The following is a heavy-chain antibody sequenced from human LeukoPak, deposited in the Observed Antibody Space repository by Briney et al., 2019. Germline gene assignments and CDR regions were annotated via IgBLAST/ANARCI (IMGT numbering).Heavy chain of an antibody. D-gene: IGHD2-2*01. CDR1: GGSFSGYY. CDR2: VNHSGST. V-gene: IGHV4-34*01. CDR3: ARGIVVVPAAITGWFDP. Sequence: SETLSLTCAVYGGSFSGYYWSGIRQPPGKGLEWIGEVNHSGSTNYNPSLKSRVTISVDTSKNQFSLKLSSVTAADTAVYYCARGIVVVPAAITGWFDPWGQGTLVTVSS. J-gene: IGHJ5*02.